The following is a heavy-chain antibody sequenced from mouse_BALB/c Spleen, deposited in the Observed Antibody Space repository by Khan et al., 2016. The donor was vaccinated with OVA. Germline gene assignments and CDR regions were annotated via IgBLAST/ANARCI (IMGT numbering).Heavy chain of an antibody. Sequence: VHVKQSGPELVKPGASVKMSCKASGYTFTSYVMHWVKQKPGLGLEWIGYIYPFNDDTKYNEKFKGKATLTSDKSSSTAYMELSILTSEDSAVYYCAPVGNYYVSFAYWGQGTLVTVSA. V-gene: IGHV1S136*01. D-gene: IGHD1-1*01. CDR2: IYPFNDDT. CDR3: APVGNYYVSFAY. J-gene: IGHJ3*01. CDR1: GYTFTSYV.